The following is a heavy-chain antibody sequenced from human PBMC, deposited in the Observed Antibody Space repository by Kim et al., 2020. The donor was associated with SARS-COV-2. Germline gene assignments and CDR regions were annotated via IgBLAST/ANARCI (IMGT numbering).Heavy chain of an antibody. J-gene: IGHJ4*02. D-gene: IGHD6-19*01. V-gene: IGHV3-21*01. CDR2: YM. CDR3: ARDSGWSGFDY. Sequence: YMFYADSVKGRFTISRDNAKNSLYLQMNSLRAEDTAVYYCARDSGWSGFDYWGQGTLVTVSS.